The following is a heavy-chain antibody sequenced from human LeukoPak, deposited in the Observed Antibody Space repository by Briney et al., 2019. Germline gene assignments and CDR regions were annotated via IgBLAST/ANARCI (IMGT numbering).Heavy chain of an antibody. CDR3: ARDRGVYYDTSGMAGD. CDR1: GFTFSTYW. D-gene: IGHD3-22*01. J-gene: IGHJ4*02. V-gene: IGHV3-7*01. Sequence: GGSLRLSCAASGFTFSTYWMSWVRQAPGKGLEWVANIKQDGSRFFYVDSVKGRFTISRDNAKNSLYLQMNSLRAEDTAVYYCARDRGVYYDTSGMAGDWGQGTLATVSS. CDR2: IKQDGSRF.